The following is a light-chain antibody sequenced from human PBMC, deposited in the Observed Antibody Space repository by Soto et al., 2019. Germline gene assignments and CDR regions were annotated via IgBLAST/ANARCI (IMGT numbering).Light chain of an antibody. V-gene: IGKV1-5*03. Sequence: DIQMTQSPATLSASVGDRVTITCRASQSISSWLAWYQQKPGKAPNLLIYKASSLESGVPSRFSGSGSGTEFTLTLSSLQPDDFAPYYCQQYNSYPLTFGGGTNVEI. CDR2: KAS. J-gene: IGKJ4*01. CDR1: QSISSW. CDR3: QQYNSYPLT.